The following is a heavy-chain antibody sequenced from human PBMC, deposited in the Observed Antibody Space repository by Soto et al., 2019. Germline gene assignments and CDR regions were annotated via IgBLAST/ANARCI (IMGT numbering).Heavy chain of an antibody. Sequence: QVQLQDSGPGLVKPSGTLSLTCAVSGGSISSSNWWSWVRQPPGKGLEWIGEIYHSGDTNYNPSLKSRVTISVDTSKKQFSLKLSSVTAADTAVYYCARRDYRSWYVTYFDYWGQGTLVTVSS. V-gene: IGHV4-4*02. CDR1: GGSISSSNW. CDR2: IYHSGDT. CDR3: ARRDYRSWYVTYFDY. D-gene: IGHD6-13*01. J-gene: IGHJ4*02.